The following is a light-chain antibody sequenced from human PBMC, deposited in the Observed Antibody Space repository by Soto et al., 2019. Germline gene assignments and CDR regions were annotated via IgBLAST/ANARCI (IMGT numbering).Light chain of an antibody. Sequence: EIVLTQSPGALSLSPGERATLSSRASQSVSSYLAWYQQKSGQAPRLLIYGASSRATGIPDRFSGSGSGTDFTLTISRLEPEDFAVYYCQQYVSSSRTFDHGTKVEIK. CDR2: GAS. CDR1: QSVSSY. CDR3: QQYVSSSRT. V-gene: IGKV3-20*01. J-gene: IGKJ1*01.